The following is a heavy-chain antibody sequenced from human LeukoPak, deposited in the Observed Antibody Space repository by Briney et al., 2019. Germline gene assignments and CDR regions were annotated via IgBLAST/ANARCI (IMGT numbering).Heavy chain of an antibody. CDR3: AKDPLATIARFDP. Sequence: GGSLRLSCAASGFTFSSYWMSWVRQAPGKGLEWVANIKQDGSEKYYVDSVKGRFTISRDNSKNTLYLQMNSLRAEDTAVYYCAKDPLATIARFDPWGQGTLVTVSS. CDR2: IKQDGSEK. J-gene: IGHJ5*02. D-gene: IGHD1-26*01. V-gene: IGHV3-7*03. CDR1: GFTFSSYW.